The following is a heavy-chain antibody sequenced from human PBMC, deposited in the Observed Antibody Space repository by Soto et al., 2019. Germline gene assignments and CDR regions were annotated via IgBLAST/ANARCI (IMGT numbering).Heavy chain of an antibody. Sequence: ASVKVSCKASGYTFTRYYLHWVGQAPGQGLEWMGWINPNSGGTNYAQKFQGWVTMTRDTSISTAYMELSRLRSDDTAVYYCARGRYGGNSGAFDIWGQGTMVTVSS. CDR3: ARGRYGGNSGAFDI. V-gene: IGHV1-2*04. CDR1: GYTFTRYY. D-gene: IGHD4-17*01. J-gene: IGHJ3*02. CDR2: INPNSGGT.